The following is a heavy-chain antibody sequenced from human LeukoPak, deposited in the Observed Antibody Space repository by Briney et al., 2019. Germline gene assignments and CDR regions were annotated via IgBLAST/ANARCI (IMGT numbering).Heavy chain of an antibody. CDR1: GFTVSSNF. CDR3: AREDAGGTYSFDY. CDR2: IYTSGIT. V-gene: IGHV3-66*01. D-gene: IGHD1-26*01. Sequence: GGSLRLSCAVSGFTVSSNFMSWVRQAPGKGPEWVSVIYTSGITYYADSVRGRFTISRDNSKNTLYLQMDSLTAEDTAVYYCAREDAGGTYSFDYGGQGTLVTVSS. J-gene: IGHJ4*02.